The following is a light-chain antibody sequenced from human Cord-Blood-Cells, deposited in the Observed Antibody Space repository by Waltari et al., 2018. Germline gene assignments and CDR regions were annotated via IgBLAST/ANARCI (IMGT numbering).Light chain of an antibody. J-gene: IGLJ3*02. CDR2: EGS. Sequence: HSALTQPASVSGSPGQSIPISCTGTSSDVGSYNLSSWYNQHPGKAPKPMIYEGSKRPSGVSNRFSGSKSGNTASLTISGLQAEDEADYYCCSYAGSSTWVFGGGTKLTVL. CDR1: SSDVGSYNL. V-gene: IGLV2-23*01. CDR3: CSYAGSSTWV.